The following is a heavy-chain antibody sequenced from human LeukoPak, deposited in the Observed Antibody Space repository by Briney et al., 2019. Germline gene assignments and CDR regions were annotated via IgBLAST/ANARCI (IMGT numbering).Heavy chain of an antibody. Sequence: ASVKVSCKASGYTFTNYYMHWVRQAPGQGLECMGIINPSGGSTSYAQKFQGRVTMTRDMSTSTVYMELSSLRSEDTAVYYCARDPGLRGYYYYMDVWGKGTTVTVSS. V-gene: IGHV1-46*01. CDR2: INPSGGST. CDR3: ARDPGLRGYYYYMDV. CDR1: GYTFTNYY. J-gene: IGHJ6*03. D-gene: IGHD5/OR15-5a*01.